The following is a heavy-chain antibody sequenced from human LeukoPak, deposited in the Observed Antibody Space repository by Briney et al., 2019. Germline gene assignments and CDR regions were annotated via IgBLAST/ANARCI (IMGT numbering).Heavy chain of an antibody. CDR3: ARHGEGLITMIVVVTEGAFDI. V-gene: IGHV4-39*01. Sequence: PSETLSLTCTVSGGSISSSSYYWGWIRQPPGKGLEWIGSIYYSGSTYYNPSLKSRVTISVDTSKNQFSLKLSSVTAADTAVYYCARHGEGLITMIVVVTEGAFDIWGQGTMVTVSS. CDR1: GGSISSSSYY. D-gene: IGHD3-22*01. CDR2: IYYSGST. J-gene: IGHJ3*02.